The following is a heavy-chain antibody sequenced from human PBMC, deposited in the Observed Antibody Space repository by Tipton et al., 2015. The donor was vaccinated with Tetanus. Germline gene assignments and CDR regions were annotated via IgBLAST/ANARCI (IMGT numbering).Heavy chain of an antibody. CDR1: GYSFTTYW. J-gene: IGHJ4*02. CDR2: IYPGDSDT. D-gene: IGHD3-3*01. CDR3: ARPSYDFWSGYPQYYFDY. V-gene: IGHV5-51*03. Sequence: QLVQSGAEVKKPGESLKISCKGSGYSFTTYWIGWVRQMPGKGLEWMGIIYPGDSDTRYSPSLQGQVTISADKSISTAYLQWSSLKASDTAMYYCARPSYDFWSGYPQYYFDYWGQGTLVTVSS.